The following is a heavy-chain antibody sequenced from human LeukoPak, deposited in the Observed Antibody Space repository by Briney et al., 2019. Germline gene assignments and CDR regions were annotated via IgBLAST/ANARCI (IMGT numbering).Heavy chain of an antibody. J-gene: IGHJ4*02. D-gene: IGHD3-16*02. CDR1: GGSFSGYY. V-gene: IGHV4-34*01. CDR3: ARDKDDYVWGTYRW. CDR2: INHSGST. Sequence: SETLSLTCAVYGGSFSGYYWSWIRQPPGKGLEWIGEINHSGSTNYNPSLKSRLTISVDMSKNQFSLTLRSVTAADTAVYYCARDKDDYVWGTYRWWGQGMLVTVSS.